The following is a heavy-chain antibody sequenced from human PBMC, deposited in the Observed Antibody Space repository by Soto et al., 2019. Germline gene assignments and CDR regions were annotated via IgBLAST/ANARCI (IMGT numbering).Heavy chain of an antibody. CDR3: ARAVVVIPGSALYYFGN. D-gene: IGHD2-21*01. V-gene: IGHV1-69*10. Sequence: SVKVSCRAPGGPFSRYAITWWRQAPRQGLEWMGGIAPAFDMADSAQEFQGRVSISAAKTTSPVYMDLRDLRSEDTAMYYIARAVVVIPGSALYYFGNWGQGTRVTVSS. CDR1: GGPFSRYA. CDR2: IAPAFDMA. J-gene: IGHJ4*02.